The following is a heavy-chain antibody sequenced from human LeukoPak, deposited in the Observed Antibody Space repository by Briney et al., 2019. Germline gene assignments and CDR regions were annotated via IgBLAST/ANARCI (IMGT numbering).Heavy chain of an antibody. CDR3: AKEIDTLGTNAFDI. J-gene: IGHJ3*02. CDR2: ISGDGGST. Sequence: GVSLRLSCAASGFTFDDYAIHWVRQAPGKGLEWVSLISGDGGSTYYADSVRGQFTISRDNSKNSLYLQMDSLRTEDTAFYYCAKEIDTLGTNAFDIWGQGTMVTVSS. V-gene: IGHV3-43*02. D-gene: IGHD2-15*01. CDR1: GFTFDDYA.